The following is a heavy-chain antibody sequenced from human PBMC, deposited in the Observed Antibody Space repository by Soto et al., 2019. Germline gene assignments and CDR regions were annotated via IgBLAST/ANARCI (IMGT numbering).Heavy chain of an antibody. CDR2: IYYSGST. CDR3: ARVKRSSGYWYYGMDV. CDR1: GGSISSGDYY. J-gene: IGHJ6*02. D-gene: IGHD3-22*01. V-gene: IGHV4-30-4*01. Sequence: SETLSLTCTVSGGSISSGDYYWSWIRQPPGKGLEWIGYIYYSGSTYYNPSLKSRVTISVDTSKNQFSLKLSSVTAADTAVYYCARVKRSSGYWYYGMDVWGQGTTVTVSS.